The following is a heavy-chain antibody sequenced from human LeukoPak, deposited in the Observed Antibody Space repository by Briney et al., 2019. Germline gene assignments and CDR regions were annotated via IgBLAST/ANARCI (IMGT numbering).Heavy chain of an antibody. D-gene: IGHD1-14*01. CDR1: GGTFSSYA. CDR2: IIPILGIA. Sequence: SVKVSCKASGGTFSSYAISWVRQAPGQGLEWMGRIIPILGIANYAQKFQGRVTITADKSTSTAYMELSSLRAEDTAIYYCANKPAGFDPWGQGTLVTVSS. J-gene: IGHJ5*02. CDR3: ANKPAGFDP. V-gene: IGHV1-69*04.